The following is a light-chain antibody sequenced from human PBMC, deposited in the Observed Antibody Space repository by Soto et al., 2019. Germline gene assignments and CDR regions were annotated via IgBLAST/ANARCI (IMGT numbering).Light chain of an antibody. J-gene: IGKJ3*01. V-gene: IGKV3-20*01. CDR1: QSVSSSY. CDR3: QQYGSSPLFT. CDR2: GAS. Sequence: EIVLTQSPGTLSLSPGERATLSCRASQSVSSSYLAWYQQKPGQAPRLVIYGASSRATGIPDRFSGSGSGTDFTVTISRLEPEDFAVYYWQQYGSSPLFTFGPGKKVDIK.